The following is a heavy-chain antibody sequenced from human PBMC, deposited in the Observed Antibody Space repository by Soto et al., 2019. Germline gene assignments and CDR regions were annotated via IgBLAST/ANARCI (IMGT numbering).Heavy chain of an antibody. J-gene: IGHJ4*02. CDR3: SRGGSSWQPHEDY. D-gene: IGHD6-13*01. CDR2: VSAYNGNT. V-gene: IGHV1-18*01. CDR1: GFTFTSYG. Sequence: QVQLVQSGAEVKKPGASMKVSCKASGFTFTSYGISWVRPAAGQGLEWMGWVSAYNGNTHYAQKLQGRVTMTTDTSTTTAYMELRSLISDDTAVYFCSRGGSSWQPHEDYWGQGTLVTVSS.